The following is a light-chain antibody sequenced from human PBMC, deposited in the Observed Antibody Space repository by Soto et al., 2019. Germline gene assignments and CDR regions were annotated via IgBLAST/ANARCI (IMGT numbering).Light chain of an antibody. CDR2: DVT. J-gene: IGLJ1*01. CDR1: SSDVGGYNS. Sequence: QSALTQPASVSGSPGQSITISCTGTSSDVGGYNSVSWCQQHPGKAPKLILYDVTDRPSGVSYRFSGSKSGNTASLTISGLQAADEADYFCSSFTSSMTNVFGSGTKVTVL. V-gene: IGLV2-14*01. CDR3: SSFTSSMTNV.